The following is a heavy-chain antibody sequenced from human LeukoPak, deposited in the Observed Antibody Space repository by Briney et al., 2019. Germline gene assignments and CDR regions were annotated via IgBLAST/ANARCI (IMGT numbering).Heavy chain of an antibody. V-gene: IGHV4-39*01. Sequence: SETLSLTCTVSGGSISSSSFYWGWIRQPPGKGLEWIGSIYYSGSTYYNPSLKSRVTISVDTSKNQFSLKLSSVTAADTAVCYCARRATAGDYVGWFDPWGQGTLVTVSS. CDR1: GGSISSSSFY. CDR3: ARRATAGDYVGWFDP. CDR2: IYYSGST. D-gene: IGHD4-17*01. J-gene: IGHJ5*02.